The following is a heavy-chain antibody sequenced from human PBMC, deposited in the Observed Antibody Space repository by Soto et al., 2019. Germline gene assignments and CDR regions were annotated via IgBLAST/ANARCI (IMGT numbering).Heavy chain of an antibody. D-gene: IGHD6-19*01. Sequence: GAALKISCEGSGYSFSTYWSAWVRQMPGKGLEWMGIIYPGDSDTRYSPSFKVQVTISADKSINTAYLQWSSLKASDTAMYYCARAAVAGTSSASDIWGQGTMVTVSS. CDR1: GYSFSTYW. J-gene: IGHJ3*02. CDR3: ARAAVAGTSSASDI. CDR2: IYPGDSDT. V-gene: IGHV5-51*01.